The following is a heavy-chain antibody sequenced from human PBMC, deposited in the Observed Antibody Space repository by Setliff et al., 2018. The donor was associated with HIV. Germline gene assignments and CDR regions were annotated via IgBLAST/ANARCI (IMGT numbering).Heavy chain of an antibody. CDR3: ARHSPSDY. V-gene: IGHV3-48*01. Sequence: GGSLRLSCVGSGFIFSNYRMNWVRQAPGKGLEWIAYISSTGITTYYADSEKGRFTISRDNSKNTLYLQMNSLRAADTAVYYCARHSPSDYWGQGTLVTVSS. CDR1: GFIFSNYR. J-gene: IGHJ4*02. CDR2: ISSTGITT.